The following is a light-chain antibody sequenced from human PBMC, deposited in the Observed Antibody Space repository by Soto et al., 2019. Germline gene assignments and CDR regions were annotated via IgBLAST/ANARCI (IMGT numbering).Light chain of an antibody. CDR1: QSISNW. CDR3: QQYNSYPTT. J-gene: IGKJ1*01. Sequence: DIQMTQSPSTLSASVGDRVTITCRASQSISNWLTWYQQKPGKAPKLLMYDASRLESGVPSRFRGSGSGPDFTLTISSLQPDDFATYYGQQYNSYPTTSGQGTKVEI. V-gene: IGKV1-5*01. CDR2: DAS.